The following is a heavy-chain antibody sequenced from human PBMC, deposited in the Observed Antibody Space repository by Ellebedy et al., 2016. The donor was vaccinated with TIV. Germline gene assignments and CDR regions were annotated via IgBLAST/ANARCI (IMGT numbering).Heavy chain of an antibody. CDR2: ISGSSRAI. Sequence: GESLKISXAASGFTFSDYTMNWVRQAPGKGLEWVSHISGSSRAIFYADSVRGRSTVSRDNAKNSLFLQMDGLRDEDTALYFCARESLDIWGTFRYLFDYWGQGILVTVSS. D-gene: IGHD3-16*02. V-gene: IGHV3-48*02. CDR1: GFTFSDYT. J-gene: IGHJ4*02. CDR3: ARESLDIWGTFRYLFDY.